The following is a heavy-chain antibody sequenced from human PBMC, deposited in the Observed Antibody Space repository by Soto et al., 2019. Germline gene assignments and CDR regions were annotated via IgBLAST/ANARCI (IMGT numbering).Heavy chain of an antibody. J-gene: IGHJ1*01. CDR2: IYLNVVT. CDR1: GGSLNMRDL. Sequence: QVQVQESGPGLVKPSGTLSLTCGVSGGSLNMRDLWSWVRQSPGRGLEWMGQIYLNVVTTNNPSLNTRVTISVDTPKNLLSLELRSVTAADTAVYYCVKNADSSLQYWGQGTLVTVSS. V-gene: IGHV4-4*02. D-gene: IGHD2-15*01. CDR3: VKNADSSLQY.